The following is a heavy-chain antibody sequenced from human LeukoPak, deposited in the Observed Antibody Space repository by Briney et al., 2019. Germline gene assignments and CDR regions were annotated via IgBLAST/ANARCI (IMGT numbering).Heavy chain of an antibody. CDR2: INPSGGST. CDR1: GYTFTSYY. D-gene: IGHD3-22*01. J-gene: IGHJ2*01. Sequence: ASVKVSCKASGYTFTSYYMHWVRQAPGQGLEWMGIINPSGGSTSYAQKFQGRVTMTRDMSTCTVYMELSSLRSEDTAVYYCARGYDGSGYYYRNWYFDLWGRGTLVTVSS. V-gene: IGHV1-46*01. CDR3: ARGYDGSGYYYRNWYFDL.